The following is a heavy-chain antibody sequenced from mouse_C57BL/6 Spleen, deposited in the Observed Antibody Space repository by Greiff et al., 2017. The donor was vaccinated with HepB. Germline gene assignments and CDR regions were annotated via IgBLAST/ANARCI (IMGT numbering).Heavy chain of an antibody. J-gene: IGHJ2*01. D-gene: IGHD2-5*01. CDR3: ARGAYSNFDY. Sequence: QVQLKESGPELVKPGASVKISCKASGYAFSSSWLNWVKQRPGKGLEWIGRIYPGDGDTNYNGKFKGKATLTADKSSRTAYMQLSSLTSEDSAVYFCARGAYSNFDYWGQGTTLTVSS. V-gene: IGHV1-82*01. CDR2: IYPGDGDT. CDR1: GYAFSSSW.